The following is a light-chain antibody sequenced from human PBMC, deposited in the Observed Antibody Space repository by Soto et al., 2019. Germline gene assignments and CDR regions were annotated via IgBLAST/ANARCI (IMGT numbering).Light chain of an antibody. V-gene: IGKV1-9*01. CDR3: QQLLTYPLT. CDR2: KAS. CDR1: QAISNY. Sequence: IQITQSRSFLSASVGDRVTITCRASQAISNYLNWYQQKPGKAPKLLIYKASTLKSGVPSRFGGSGSGTEFTLSISSLQPEDFATYYCQQLLTYPLTFGGGSK. J-gene: IGKJ4*01.